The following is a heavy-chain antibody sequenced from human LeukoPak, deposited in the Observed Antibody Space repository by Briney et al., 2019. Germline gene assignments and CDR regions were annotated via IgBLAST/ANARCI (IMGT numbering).Heavy chain of an antibody. J-gene: IGHJ4*02. CDR3: AKERGEYDSSGYNYYLDY. CDR2: ISWNSGSI. CDR1: GFTFDDYA. V-gene: IGHV3-9*01. Sequence: GGSLRLSCAASGFTFDDYAMHWVRQAPGKGLEWVSGISWNSGSIGYADSVKGRFTISRDNAKNSLYLQMNSLRAEDTALYYCAKERGEYDSSGYNYYLDYWGQGTLVTVSS. D-gene: IGHD3-22*01.